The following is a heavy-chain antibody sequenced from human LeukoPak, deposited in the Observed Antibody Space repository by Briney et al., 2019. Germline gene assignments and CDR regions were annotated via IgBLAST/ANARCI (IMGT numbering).Heavy chain of an antibody. D-gene: IGHD2-2*02. CDR2: IYPGDSDI. Sequence: GESLKISCKGSGYSFTSYWIGWVRQMPGKGLEWMGIIYPGDSDIRYSPSFQAQVTISADKSISTAYLQWSSLKASDTAMYYCARHPYTRSCISTSCYRWFDPWGQGTLVTVSS. J-gene: IGHJ5*02. CDR3: ARHPYTRSCISTSCYRWFDP. V-gene: IGHV5-51*01. CDR1: GYSFTSYW.